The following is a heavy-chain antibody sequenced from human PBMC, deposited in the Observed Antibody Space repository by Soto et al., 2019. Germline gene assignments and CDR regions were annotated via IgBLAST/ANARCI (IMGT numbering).Heavy chain of an antibody. V-gene: IGHV3-23*01. CDR1: GVTFVSYA. D-gene: IGHD3-16*01. CDR2: ISGSGGST. CDR3: AKASRDVPAA. J-gene: IGHJ5*02. Sequence: SLRLSXAASGVTFVSYARSWVIQAQGKGLEWVSAISGSGGSTYYADSVKGRFTISRDNSKNTLYLQMNSLRAEDMSVYYCAKASRDVPAASGQRTLVSVPS.